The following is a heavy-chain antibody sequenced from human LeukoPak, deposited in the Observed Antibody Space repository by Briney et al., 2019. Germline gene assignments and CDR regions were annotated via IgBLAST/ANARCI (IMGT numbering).Heavy chain of an antibody. J-gene: IGHJ3*02. CDR2: IYHSGTT. CDR3: ARALVGATGSDAFDI. V-gene: IGHV4-4*02. D-gene: IGHD1-26*01. Sequence: PSETLSLTCAVSGGSISSSNWWSWVRQPPGRGLGWIGEIYHSGTTNYNPSLKSRVTISIDKSKNQFSLNLSSVTAADTAVYYCARALVGATGSDAFDIWGQGTMVTVSS. CDR1: GGSISSSNW.